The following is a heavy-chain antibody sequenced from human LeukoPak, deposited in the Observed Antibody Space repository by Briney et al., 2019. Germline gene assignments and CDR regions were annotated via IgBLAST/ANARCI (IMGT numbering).Heavy chain of an antibody. CDR1: GYTFTSYY. J-gene: IGHJ6*02. D-gene: IGHD6-6*01. V-gene: IGHV1-46*01. CDR3: ARTAARYGMDV. Sequence: GASVKVSCKASGYTFTSYYMHWVRQAPGQGLEWMGIINPGGGSTSYAQKFQGRVTMTRDTSTSTVYMELSSLRSEDTAVYYCARTAARYGMDVWGQGTTVTVSS. CDR2: INPGGGST.